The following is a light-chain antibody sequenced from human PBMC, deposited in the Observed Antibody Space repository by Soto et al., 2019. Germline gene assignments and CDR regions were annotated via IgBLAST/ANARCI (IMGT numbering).Light chain of an antibody. CDR2: GAS. V-gene: IGKV3-20*01. CDR3: PLYGWR. J-gene: IGKJ1*01. CDR1: QSLTRN. Sequence: TLSLAPGERVTLSCRASQSLTRNLAWYQHKPGQSPRLLIYGASSRATGIPDRFSGSGSGTDFTLTISRLEPEDFAVAYCPLYGWRFGHGTNVDI.